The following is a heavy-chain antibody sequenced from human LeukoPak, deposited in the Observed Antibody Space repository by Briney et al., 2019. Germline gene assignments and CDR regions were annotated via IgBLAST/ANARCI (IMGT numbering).Heavy chain of an antibody. J-gene: IGHJ4*02. CDR1: KYTFTNYY. V-gene: IGHV1-2*02. Sequence: GASVKVSCKASKYTFTNYYIQWVRQAPGQGFEWMGWINPSTGVTSYAQKSQGRVTMTRDTSISTAYMDLSRLRSDDTAIYFCATDTPPYCNGGSCYFDWGQGTLVTVSS. CDR2: INPSTGVT. CDR3: ATDTPPYCNGGSCYFD. D-gene: IGHD2-15*01.